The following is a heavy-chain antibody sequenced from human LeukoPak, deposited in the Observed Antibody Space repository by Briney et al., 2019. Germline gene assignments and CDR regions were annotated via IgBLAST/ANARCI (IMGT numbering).Heavy chain of an antibody. CDR3: VKDLRQWLVGRFYH. CDR2: ISGGGRI. J-gene: IGHJ4*02. V-gene: IGHV3-23*01. CDR1: GFTFDTYA. D-gene: IGHD6-19*01. Sequence: TGGSLRLSCAASGFTFDTYAMHWVRQAPGTGLEWVSGISGGGRIYYADSVNGRFTMSRDNSKNTVDLELHSLRADDTAIYYCVKDLRQWLVGRFYHWGQGTLLTVSS.